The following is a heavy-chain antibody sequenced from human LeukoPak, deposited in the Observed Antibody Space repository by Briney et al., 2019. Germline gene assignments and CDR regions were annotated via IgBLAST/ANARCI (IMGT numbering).Heavy chain of an antibody. Sequence: SETLSLTCTVSGDSISSSNYYWSWIRQPAGKGLEWIGRMSTSGSTNYNPSLKSRVTISVDTPKSQFSLNLNSVTAADTAVYYCARHQYQLSALDYWGQGTLVTVSS. CDR1: GDSISSSNYY. CDR3: ARHQYQLSALDY. CDR2: MSTSGST. D-gene: IGHD2-2*01. V-gene: IGHV4-61*02. J-gene: IGHJ4*02.